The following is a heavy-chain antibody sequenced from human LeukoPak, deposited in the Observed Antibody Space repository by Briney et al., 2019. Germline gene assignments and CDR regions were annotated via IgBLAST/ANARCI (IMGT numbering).Heavy chain of an antibody. Sequence: GGSLILSCVASGFTLEDYALHWVRQAPGKGLEWISLISGDGDNTYYADSVKGRFTISRDNSKNSLYLQMSSLRAEDTAFYYCAKGVRSGTYYNCFDSWGQGTLVTVSS. CDR1: GFTLEDYA. CDR2: ISGDGDNT. CDR3: AKGVRSGTYYNCFDS. V-gene: IGHV3-43*02. J-gene: IGHJ5*01. D-gene: IGHD1-26*01.